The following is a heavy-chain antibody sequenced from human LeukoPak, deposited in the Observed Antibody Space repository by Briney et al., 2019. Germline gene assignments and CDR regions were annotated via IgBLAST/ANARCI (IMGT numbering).Heavy chain of an antibody. CDR1: GGSISSYY. D-gene: IGHD1-26*01. J-gene: IGHJ4*02. Sequence: SETLSPTCTVSGGSISSYYWSWIRQPPGKGLEWIGYIFYSGSTNYNPSLKSRVTISVDTSKNQFSLNLSSVTAADTAVYYCARGARGSYSYWGQGTLVTVSS. V-gene: IGHV4-59*08. CDR3: ARGARGSYSY. CDR2: IFYSGST.